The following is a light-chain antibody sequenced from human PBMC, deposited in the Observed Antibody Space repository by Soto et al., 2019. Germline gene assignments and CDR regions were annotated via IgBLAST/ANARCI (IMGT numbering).Light chain of an antibody. V-gene: IGKV3-20*01. CDR3: QQYASSPLT. CDR2: GAS. J-gene: IGKJ4*02. Sequence: EIVLTQSPGTLSLSPGERATLSCRASQSVGRNYLAWDQQKPGQAPRLLIYGASSRATGITDRFSGSGSGTDFTLTISRLEPEDVAVYYCQQYASSPLTCRGGTEVEIK. CDR1: QSVGRNY.